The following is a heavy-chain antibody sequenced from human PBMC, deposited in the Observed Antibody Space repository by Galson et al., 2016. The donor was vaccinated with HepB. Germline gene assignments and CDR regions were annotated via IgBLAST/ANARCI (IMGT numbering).Heavy chain of an antibody. D-gene: IGHD4-17*01. CDR3: AKSGRYYGVDHFDY. Sequence: SLRLSCAASGFTFSSYGMHWVRQAPGKGLEWVAVILYDGSNKYYADSVKGRFTISRDNSKNTLYLQMNSLGAEDTAVYYCAKSGRYYGVDHFDYWGQGTLVTVSS. V-gene: IGHV3-30*18. CDR1: GFTFSSYG. CDR2: ILYDGSNK. J-gene: IGHJ4*02.